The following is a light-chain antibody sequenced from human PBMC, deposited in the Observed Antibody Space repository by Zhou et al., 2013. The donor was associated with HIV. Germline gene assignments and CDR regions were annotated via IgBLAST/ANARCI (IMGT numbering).Light chain of an antibody. Sequence: DVQMTQSPSSLSASVGDKVHITCRASESISKYLNWYQQKAGKAPTLLIYAASTLQRGGPSRFSGSGSGTEFTLTISGLQPEDFATYFCQQSFRMPGTFGQGTRLEI. CDR1: ESISKY. J-gene: IGKJ5*01. V-gene: IGKV1-39*01. CDR2: AAS. CDR3: QQSFRMPGT.